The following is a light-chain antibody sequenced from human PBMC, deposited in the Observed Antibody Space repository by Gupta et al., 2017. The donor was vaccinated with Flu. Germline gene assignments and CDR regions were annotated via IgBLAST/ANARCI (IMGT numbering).Light chain of an antibody. Sequence: SSLSASAGDRVTITCRASQTIKNYVNWYQLKPGKAPRLLIYAASTLQSGVPLRFSGSGFGTEFTLTISGRQPEDFASYYCQQNDGALSNTFGLGTRLDMK. J-gene: IGKJ5*01. V-gene: IGKV1-39*01. CDR1: QTIKNY. CDR3: QQNDGALSNT. CDR2: AAS.